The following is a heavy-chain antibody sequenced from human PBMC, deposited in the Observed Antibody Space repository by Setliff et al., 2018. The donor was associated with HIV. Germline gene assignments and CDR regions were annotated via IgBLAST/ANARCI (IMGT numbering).Heavy chain of an antibody. D-gene: IGHD3-16*01. J-gene: IGHJ4*02. CDR3: ARRPPYWGFDF. Sequence: NPSETLSLTCDVSGYSISSGYYWGWIRQPPGKGLEWIANIYHNGNTHYNPSVKSRVTVSVDTSKNQFSLKLRSVTAADTAVYYCARRPPYWGFDFWGQGTLVTVPQ. CDR1: GYSISSGYY. V-gene: IGHV4-38-2*01. CDR2: IYHNGNT.